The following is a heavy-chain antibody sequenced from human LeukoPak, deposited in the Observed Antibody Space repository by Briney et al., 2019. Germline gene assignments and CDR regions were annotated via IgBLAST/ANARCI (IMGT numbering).Heavy chain of an antibody. CDR1: GGSFSGYY. CDR2: INHSGST. J-gene: IGHJ6*02. Sequence: PSETLSLTCAVYGGSFSGYYWSWIRQPPGKGLEWIGEINHSGSTNYNPSLKSRVTISVDTSKNQLSLKLSSVTAADTAVYYCARGQSSPYYYYGMDVWGQGTTVTVSS. D-gene: IGHD6-6*01. CDR3: ARGQSSPYYYYGMDV. V-gene: IGHV4-34*01.